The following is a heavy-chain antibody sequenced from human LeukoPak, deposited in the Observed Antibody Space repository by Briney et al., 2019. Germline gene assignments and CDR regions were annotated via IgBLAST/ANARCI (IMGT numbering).Heavy chain of an antibody. D-gene: IGHD4-17*01. CDR1: GFTFNNYG. CDR3: AKDSTVTTFLFDY. Sequence: GGSLRLSCAASGFTFNNYGMHWVRQAPGKGLEWVAVISYDGSNKYYADSVKGRFTISRDNSKNTLYLQMNSLRAEDTAVYYCAKDSTVTTFLFDYWGQGTLVTVSS. J-gene: IGHJ4*02. CDR2: ISYDGSNK. V-gene: IGHV3-30*18.